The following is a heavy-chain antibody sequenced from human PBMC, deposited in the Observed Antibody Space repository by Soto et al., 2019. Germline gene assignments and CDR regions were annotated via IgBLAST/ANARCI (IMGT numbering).Heavy chain of an antibody. J-gene: IGHJ4*02. CDR3: ARASTVVRSELGY. CDR1: GFTFSSYA. Sequence: GGSLRLSCAASGFTFSSYAMHWVRQAPGKGLEWVAVISYDGSNKYYADSVKGRFTISRDNSKNTLYLQMNSLRAEDTAVYYCARASTVVRSELGYWGQGTLVTVSS. D-gene: IGHD4-17*01. V-gene: IGHV3-30-3*01. CDR2: ISYDGSNK.